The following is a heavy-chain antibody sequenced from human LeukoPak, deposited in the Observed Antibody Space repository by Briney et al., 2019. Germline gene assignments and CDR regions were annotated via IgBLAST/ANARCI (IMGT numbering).Heavy chain of an antibody. J-gene: IGHJ4*02. CDR3: ARARNYDFWSSYYIPFDY. CDR1: GGSFSGYY. V-gene: IGHV4-34*01. D-gene: IGHD3-3*01. Sequence: SETLSLTCAVYGGSFSGYYWSWIRQPPGKGLEWIGEINHSGSTNYNPSLKSRVTISVDTSKNQFSLKLSSVTAADTAVYYCARARNYDFWSSYYIPFDYWGQGTLVTVSS. CDR2: INHSGST.